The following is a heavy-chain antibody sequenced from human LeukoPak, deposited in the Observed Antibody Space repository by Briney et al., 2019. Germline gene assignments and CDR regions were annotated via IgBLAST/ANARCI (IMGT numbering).Heavy chain of an antibody. CDR2: ISYDGSNK. D-gene: IGHD6-19*01. CDR3: ARAPYSSGFDY. CDR1: GFTFSSYA. V-gene: IGHV3-30-3*01. Sequence: GGSLRLSCAASGFTFSSYAMHWVRQAPGKGLEWVAVISYDGSNKYYADSVKGRFTISRDNSKNTLYLQMNSLRAKDTAVYYCARAPYSSGFDYWGQETLVTVSS. J-gene: IGHJ4*02.